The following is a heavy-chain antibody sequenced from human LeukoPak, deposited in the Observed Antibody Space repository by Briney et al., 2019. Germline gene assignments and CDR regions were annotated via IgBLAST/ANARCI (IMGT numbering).Heavy chain of an antibody. Sequence: SETLSLTCTVSGGSISSSFCYWGWIRQPPGKGLEWIGSIYSSGSTYYNPSLKSRVTISVDTSKNQFSLKLTSVTAADTAVYYCAREGTESQTVAFDIWGQGTMVAVSS. V-gene: IGHV4-39*07. CDR1: GGSISSSFCY. CDR2: IYSSGST. D-gene: IGHD1-1*01. J-gene: IGHJ3*02. CDR3: AREGTESQTVAFDI.